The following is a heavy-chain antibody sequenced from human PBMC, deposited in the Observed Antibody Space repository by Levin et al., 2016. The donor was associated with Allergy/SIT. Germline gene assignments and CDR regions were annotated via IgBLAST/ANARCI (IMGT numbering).Heavy chain of an antibody. V-gene: IGHV1-18*01. CDR3: ASWEFGVSYGLDV. CDR1: GYNFASLG. Sequence: ASVKVSCKTSGYNFASLGITWVRQAPGQGLQWMGWIRGYNGDARFAQTLQGRVTLTTDTSTSTAYLELRSLRTDDTAVYYCASWEFGVSYGLDVWGQGTAVTVSS. J-gene: IGHJ6*02. CDR2: IRGYNGDA. D-gene: IGHD3-10*01.